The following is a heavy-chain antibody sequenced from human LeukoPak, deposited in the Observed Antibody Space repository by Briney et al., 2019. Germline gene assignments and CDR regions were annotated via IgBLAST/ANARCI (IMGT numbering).Heavy chain of an antibody. Sequence: GGSLRLSCAASGFTFSGYSMHWVRQAPGKGLEWVSAISGSGGSTYYADSVKGRFTISRDNSKNTLYLQMNSLRAEDTAVYYCAKGQGLYYYYYGMDVWGQGATVTVSS. CDR3: AKGQGLYYYYYGMDV. CDR2: ISGSGGST. J-gene: IGHJ6*02. V-gene: IGHV3-23*01. CDR1: GFTFSGYS.